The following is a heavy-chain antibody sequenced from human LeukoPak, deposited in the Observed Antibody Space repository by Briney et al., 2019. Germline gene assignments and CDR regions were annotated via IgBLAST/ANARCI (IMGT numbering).Heavy chain of an antibody. J-gene: IGHJ6*03. CDR3: ARVTMVRGVIIYYYMDV. V-gene: IGHV1-2*02. CDR2: INPNSGGT. Sequence: PRASVKVSCKASGYTFTGYYMHWVRQAPGQGLEWMGWINPNSGGTNYAQKFQGRVTMTRDTSISTAYMELSRLRSDDTAVYYCARVTMVRGVIIYYYMDVWGKGTTVTISS. D-gene: IGHD3-10*01. CDR1: GYTFTGYY.